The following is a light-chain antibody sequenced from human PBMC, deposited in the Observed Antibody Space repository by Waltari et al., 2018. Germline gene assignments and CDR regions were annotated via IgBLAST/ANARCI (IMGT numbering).Light chain of an antibody. CDR2: GAS. J-gene: IGKJ4*01. CDR3: QQGNIWPPII. CDR1: QIFRNT. Sequence: EVVLTQSPGTLSLSPGERATLSCRASQIFRNTLAWYQWKPGQAPRILIYGASNRATGIPGRISGSGSGTDFTLTISSLEPEDSAVYYCQQGNIWPPIIFGGGTKVVIK. V-gene: IGKV3-11*01.